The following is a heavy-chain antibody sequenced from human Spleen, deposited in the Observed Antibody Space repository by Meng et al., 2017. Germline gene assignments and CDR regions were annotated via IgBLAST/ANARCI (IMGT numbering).Heavy chain of an antibody. V-gene: IGHV1-2*06. CDR1: GYNFPDYW. CDR2: IDPKSGDT. Sequence: VALVQSGAEVKKPGASVKVSCKPSGYNFPDYWLHWVRRAPGQGLEWMGRIDPKSGDTHYEQSFQGRVTMTGDTSISTAYMELSGLRSDDTAMYYCARDEDISAAGKLFGDYWGQGTLVTVSS. CDR3: ARDEDISAAGKLFGDY. J-gene: IGHJ4*02. D-gene: IGHD6-13*01.